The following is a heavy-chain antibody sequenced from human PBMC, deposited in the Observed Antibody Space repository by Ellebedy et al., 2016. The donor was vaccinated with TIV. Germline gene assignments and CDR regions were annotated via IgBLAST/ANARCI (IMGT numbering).Heavy chain of an antibody. Sequence: SETLSLXCSVSGGSVIRSGYYCTWIRQPPGKGLEWIGSRYYSGSTWYNPSLKSRVTISVDTSKNQFSLRLRSVTAADTAVYYCATSAAIDAFDIWGQGTMVTVSS. D-gene: IGHD6-25*01. V-gene: IGHV4-39*01. CDR2: RYYSGST. J-gene: IGHJ3*02. CDR3: ATSAAIDAFDI. CDR1: GGSVIRSGYY.